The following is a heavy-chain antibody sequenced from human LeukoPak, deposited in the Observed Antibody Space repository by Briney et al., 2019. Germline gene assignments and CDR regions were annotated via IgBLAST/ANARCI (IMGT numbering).Heavy chain of an antibody. J-gene: IGHJ6*02. CDR3: ARDPVSGGYDPPYYYYGMDV. CDR2: ISSSSSYI. V-gene: IGHV3-21*01. CDR1: GFTFSSYS. Sequence: GGSLRLSCAASGFTFSSYSMNWVRQAPGKGLEWVSSISSSSSYIYYADSVKGRFTISRDNAKNSLYLQMNSLRAEDTAVYYCARDPVSGGYDPPYYYYGMDVWGQGTTVTVSS. D-gene: IGHD5-12*01.